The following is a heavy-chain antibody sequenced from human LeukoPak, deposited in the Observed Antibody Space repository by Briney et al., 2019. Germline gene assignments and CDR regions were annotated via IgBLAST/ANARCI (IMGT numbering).Heavy chain of an antibody. Sequence: GGSLRLSCAASGFTFSSYAMSWVRQAPGKGLEWVSAISGSGGSTYYADSVKGRFTISRDNSKNTLYLQMNSLRAEDTAVYYCAKSGGLTIFGVVWGDAFDIWGQGTMVTVSS. J-gene: IGHJ3*02. V-gene: IGHV3-23*01. CDR2: ISGSGGST. CDR1: GFTFSSYA. D-gene: IGHD3-3*01. CDR3: AKSGGLTIFGVVWGDAFDI.